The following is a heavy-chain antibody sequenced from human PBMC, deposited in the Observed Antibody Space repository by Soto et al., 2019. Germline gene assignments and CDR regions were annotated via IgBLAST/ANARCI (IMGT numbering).Heavy chain of an antibody. V-gene: IGHV4-34*01. CDR3: ARLRSGYCSSTSCYRGIKYYFDY. Sequence: SETLSLTCAVYGGSFSGYYWSWIRQPPGKGLEWIGEINHSGSTNYNPSLKSRVTISVDTSKNQFSLKLSSVTAADTAVYYCARLRSGYCSSTSCYRGIKYYFDYWGQGTLVTVSS. J-gene: IGHJ4*02. CDR2: INHSGST. D-gene: IGHD2-2*01. CDR1: GGSFSGYY.